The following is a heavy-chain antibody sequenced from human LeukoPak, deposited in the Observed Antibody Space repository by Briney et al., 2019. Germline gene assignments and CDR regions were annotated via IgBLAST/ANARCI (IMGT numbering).Heavy chain of an antibody. D-gene: IGHD1-26*01. V-gene: IGHV3-74*01. CDR2: INSDGSST. J-gene: IGHJ4*02. CDR3: ASRYNGISNFDY. CDR1: GFTFSSYW. Sequence: GGSLRLSCAASGFTFSSYWMHWVRQAPGKGLVWVSRINSDGSSTSYADSVKGRFTISRDNAKNTLSLQMDSLRAEDTAVYYCASRYNGISNFDYWGQGTLVTVSS.